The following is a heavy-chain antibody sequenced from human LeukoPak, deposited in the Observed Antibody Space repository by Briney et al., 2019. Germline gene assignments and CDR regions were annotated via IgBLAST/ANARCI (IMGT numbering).Heavy chain of an antibody. CDR1: GGSISSSSYY. Sequence: PSETLSLTCTVSGGSISSSSYYWGWIRQPPGKGLEWIGSIYYSGSTYYNPSLKSRVTISVDTSKNQFSLKLSSVTAADTAVYYCARTPGGLNYFVYWGQGTLVTVSS. CDR2: IYYSGST. J-gene: IGHJ4*02. D-gene: IGHD1-26*01. CDR3: ARTPGGLNYFVY. V-gene: IGHV4-39*01.